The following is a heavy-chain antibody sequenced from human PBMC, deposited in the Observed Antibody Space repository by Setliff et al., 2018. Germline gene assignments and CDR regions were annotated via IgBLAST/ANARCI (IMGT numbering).Heavy chain of an antibody. CDR1: GDSITSGSVY. V-gene: IGHV4-61*02. D-gene: IGHD1-20*01. Sequence: SETVSLTCTVSGDSITSGSVYWSWIRQPAGKGLEWIGRIFPTGTTNYNPDLKSRVTMSVDTSKKRFSLMLRSVTAADTAIYYCARYNSSAACFDLWGPGTLVTVSS. J-gene: IGHJ5*02. CDR3: ARYNSSAACFDL. CDR2: IFPTGTT.